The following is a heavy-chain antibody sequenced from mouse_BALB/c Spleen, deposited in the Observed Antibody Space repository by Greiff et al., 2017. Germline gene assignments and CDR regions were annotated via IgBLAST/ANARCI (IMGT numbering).Heavy chain of an antibody. J-gene: IGHJ4*01. CDR1: GFDFSRYW. D-gene: IGHD2-3*01. V-gene: IGHV4-1*02. CDR2: INPDSSTI. CDR3: ARLYYGYYHYYAMDY. Sequence: EVQLVESGGGLVQPGGSLKLSCAASGFDFSRYWMSWVRQAPGKGLEWIGEINPDSSTINYTPSLKDKFIISRDNAKNTLYLQMSKVRSEDTALYYCARLYYGYYHYYAMDYWGQGTSVTVSA.